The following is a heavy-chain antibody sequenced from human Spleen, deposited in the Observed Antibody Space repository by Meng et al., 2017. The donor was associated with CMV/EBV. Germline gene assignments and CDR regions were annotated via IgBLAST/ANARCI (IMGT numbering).Heavy chain of an antibody. V-gene: IGHV3-30*02. J-gene: IGHJ4*02. CDR2: IRYDGSNK. CDR1: GFTFSSYG. D-gene: IGHD5-18*01. CDR3: AKVRRGSYGYDIDY. Sequence: HVRLVGAGGGLVQPGGSLGLSWAASGFTFSSYGMHWVRQAPGKGLEWVAFIRYDGSNKYYADSVKGRFTISRDNSKNTLYLQMNSLRAEDTAVYYCAKVRRGSYGYDIDYWGQGTLVTVSS.